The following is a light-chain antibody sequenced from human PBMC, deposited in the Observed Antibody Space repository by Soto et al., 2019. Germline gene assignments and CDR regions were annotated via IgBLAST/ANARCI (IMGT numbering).Light chain of an antibody. CDR3: QQVHTFPLT. V-gene: IGKV3-11*01. J-gene: IGKJ4*01. CDR2: DAS. CDR1: QSVSSY. Sequence: EIVLTQSPATLSLSPGERATLSCRASQSVSSYLAWYQQKPGQAPRLLIYDASNRATGIPARFSGSGSGTDFTLTISNLQPEDFATYYCQQVHTFPLTFGGGTKVEIK.